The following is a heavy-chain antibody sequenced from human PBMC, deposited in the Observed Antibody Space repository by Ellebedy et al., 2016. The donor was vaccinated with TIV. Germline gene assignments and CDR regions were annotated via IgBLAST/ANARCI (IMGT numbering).Heavy chain of an antibody. CDR2: ISAYNGNT. CDR3: ARDLHSPYCGGDCFDY. V-gene: IGHV1-18*04. J-gene: IGHJ4*02. Sequence: ASVKVSCKASGYTFTGYYMHWVRQVPGQGLEWMGWISAYNGNTNYAQKLQGRVTMTTDTSTSTAYMELRSLRSDDTAVYYCARDLHSPYCGGDCFDYWGQGTLVTVSS. CDR1: GYTFTGYY. D-gene: IGHD2-21*01.